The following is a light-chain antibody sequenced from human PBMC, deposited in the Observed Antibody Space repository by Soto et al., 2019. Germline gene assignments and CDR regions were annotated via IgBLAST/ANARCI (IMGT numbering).Light chain of an antibody. CDR3: QQYNSYWT. Sequence: DIQMIQSPSTLSASVGDRVTITCRASQSISSWLAWYQQKPGKAPKLLIYKASSLESGVPSRFSGSGSGTEFTLTISSLQPDDFATYYCQQYNSYWTLGQGTKV. CDR1: QSISSW. CDR2: KAS. J-gene: IGKJ1*01. V-gene: IGKV1-5*03.